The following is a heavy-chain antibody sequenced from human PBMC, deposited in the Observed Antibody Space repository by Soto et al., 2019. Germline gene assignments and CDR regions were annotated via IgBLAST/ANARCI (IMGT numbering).Heavy chain of an antibody. CDR1: GFTFSSYA. V-gene: IGHV3-23*01. J-gene: IGHJ4*02. CDR2: ISGSGGST. Sequence: EVQLLESGGGLVQPGGSLRLSCAASGFTFSSYAMSWVRQAPGKGLEWVSAISGSGGSTYYADSVEGRFTISRDNSKNTLYLQMNSLRAEDTAVYYCAKPLWSGYSSLDYWGQGTLVTVSS. D-gene: IGHD3-3*01. CDR3: AKPLWSGYSSLDY.